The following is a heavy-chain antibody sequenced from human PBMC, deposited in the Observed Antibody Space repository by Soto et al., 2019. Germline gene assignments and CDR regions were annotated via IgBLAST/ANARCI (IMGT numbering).Heavy chain of an antibody. CDR1: GFTFTSSA. J-gene: IGHJ6*02. V-gene: IGHV1-58*01. CDR3: AADGYYYYYGMDV. CDR2: IVVGSGNT. Sequence: SVKVSCKASGFTFTSSAVHWVRQARGQRLEWIGWIVVGSGNTNYAQKFQERVTITRDMSTSTAYMELSSLRSEDTAVYYCAADGYYYYYGMDVWGQGTTVTVS.